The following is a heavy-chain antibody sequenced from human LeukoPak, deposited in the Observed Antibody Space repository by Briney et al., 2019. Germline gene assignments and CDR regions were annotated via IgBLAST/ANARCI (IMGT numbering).Heavy chain of an antibody. J-gene: IGHJ4*02. CDR3: ARAVTTVTLGLGY. CDR1: GYTFTSYD. Sequence: GASVKVSCKASGYTFTSYDINWVRQATGQGLEWMGWMNPNSGNTGYAQKFQGRVTMTRNTSISTAYMELSRLTSDDTAVNYCARAVTTVTLGLGYWGQGTLVTVSS. CDR2: MNPNSGNT. V-gene: IGHV1-8*01. D-gene: IGHD4-17*01.